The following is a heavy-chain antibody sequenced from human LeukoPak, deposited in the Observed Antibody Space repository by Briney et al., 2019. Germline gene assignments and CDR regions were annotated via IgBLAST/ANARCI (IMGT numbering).Heavy chain of an antibody. V-gene: IGHV3-48*01. CDR2: ISSSSSTI. CDR1: GFTFGDYA. J-gene: IGHJ4*02. Sequence: PGRSLRLSCTASGFTFGDYAMSWVRQAPGKGLEWVSYISSSSSTIYYADSVKGRFTISRDNAKNSLYLQMNSLRAEDTAVYYCARGLGGDSSGYYPYYFDYWGQGTLVTVSS. D-gene: IGHD3-22*01. CDR3: ARGLGGDSSGYYPYYFDY.